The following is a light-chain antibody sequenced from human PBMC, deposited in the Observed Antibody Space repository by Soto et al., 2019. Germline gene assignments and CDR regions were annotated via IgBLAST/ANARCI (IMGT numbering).Light chain of an antibody. J-gene: IGKJ5*01. CDR3: QQYNNWIT. CDR1: QSVSNRY. V-gene: IGKV3-15*01. Sequence: EIVLTQSPGTLSWSPGERSTLSCRASQSVSNRYLAWYQQKPGQAPRLLIYAASNRATGVPARFSGSWSGTEFTLTISSLQSEDFAVYYCQQYNNWITFGQGTRLEIK. CDR2: AAS.